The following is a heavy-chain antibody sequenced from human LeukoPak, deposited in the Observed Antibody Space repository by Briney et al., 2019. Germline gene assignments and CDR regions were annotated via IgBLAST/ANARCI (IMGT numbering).Heavy chain of an antibody. V-gene: IGHV1-69*06. CDR2: IIPIFGTA. J-gene: IGHJ6*03. D-gene: IGHD6-13*01. CDR3: ARTAAGKYYYYMDV. CDR1: GGTFSSYA. Sequence: VASVKVSCKASGGTFSSYAISWVRQAPGPGLGWMGGIIPIFGTANYAQKFQGRVTITADKSTSTAYMELSSLRSEDTAVYYCARTAAGKYYYYMDVGGKGTTVTVSS.